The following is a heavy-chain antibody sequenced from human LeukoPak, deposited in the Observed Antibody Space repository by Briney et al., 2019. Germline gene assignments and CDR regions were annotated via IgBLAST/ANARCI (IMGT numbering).Heavy chain of an antibody. V-gene: IGHV4-38-2*01. D-gene: IGHD1-1*01. CDR2: IYHSGST. CDR3: ARDDRVTAPTY. J-gene: IGHJ4*02. CDR1: GYSISSGYY. Sequence: SETLSLTCAVSGYSISSGYYWGWIRQPPGRGLEWIGSIYHSGSTYYNPSLKSRVTISVDTSKNQFSLKLRSVTAADTAVYYCARDDRVTAPTYWGQGTLVTVSS.